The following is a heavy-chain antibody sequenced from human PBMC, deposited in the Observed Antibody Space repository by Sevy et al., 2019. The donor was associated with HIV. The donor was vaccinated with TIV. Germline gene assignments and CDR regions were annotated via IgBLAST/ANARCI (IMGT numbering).Heavy chain of an antibody. J-gene: IGHJ4*02. CDR3: AKDLLPYGSGSYPLDY. Sequence: GGSLRLSCAASGFRFEDYGMHWVRRAPGKGLEWVSGIGWNSGSVGYAVSVNGRFTISRDNAKNLLYLQMNSLTSEDTALYYCAKDLLPYGSGSYPLDYGGQGTVVTVSS. CDR2: IGWNSGSV. V-gene: IGHV3-9*01. D-gene: IGHD3-10*01. CDR1: GFRFEDYG.